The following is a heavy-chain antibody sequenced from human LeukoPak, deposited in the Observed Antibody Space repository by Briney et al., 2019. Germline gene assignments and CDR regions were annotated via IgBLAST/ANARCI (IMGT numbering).Heavy chain of an antibody. Sequence: ASVKVSCKASGYTFTSYYMHWVRQAPGQGLEWMRIINPSGGSTSYAQKFQGRVTMTRDMSTSTVYMELSSLRAEDTAVYYCARSHITIDAFDIWGQGTMVTVSS. J-gene: IGHJ3*02. D-gene: IGHD3-10*01. CDR3: ARSHITIDAFDI. CDR1: GYTFTSYY. V-gene: IGHV1-46*01. CDR2: INPSGGST.